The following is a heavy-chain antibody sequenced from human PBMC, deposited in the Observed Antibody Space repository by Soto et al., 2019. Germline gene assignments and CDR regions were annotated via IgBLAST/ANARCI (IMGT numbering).Heavy chain of an antibody. J-gene: IGHJ5*02. CDR1: GYNFNTHW. V-gene: IGHV5-51*01. Sequence: GESLKISCKGSGYNFNTHWIDWVRQMPGKGLEWMGRIYPGDSDTRYSPSFQGQVIISVDKSNNTAYLQWSSLKASDTAIYFCARRLQRTAVTSNWFDPWGQGPLVTVPS. D-gene: IGHD4-17*01. CDR3: ARRLQRTAVTSNWFDP. CDR2: IYPGDSDT.